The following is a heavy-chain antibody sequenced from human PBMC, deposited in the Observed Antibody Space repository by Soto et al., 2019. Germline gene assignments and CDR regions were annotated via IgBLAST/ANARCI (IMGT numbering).Heavy chain of an antibody. CDR1: GFIFSNAW. CDR2: IKSKTNGGTT. D-gene: IGHD2-2*01. V-gene: IGHV3-15*01. J-gene: IGHJ4*02. CDR3: TTDDPISRY. Sequence: PGGSLRLSCAASGFIFSNAWMSWVRQAPGKGLEWVGRIKSKTNGGTTDYAAPVRCRFSISRDDSKNTLYLQMDSLKTEDTAVYYCTTDDPISRYWGQGTLVTVSS.